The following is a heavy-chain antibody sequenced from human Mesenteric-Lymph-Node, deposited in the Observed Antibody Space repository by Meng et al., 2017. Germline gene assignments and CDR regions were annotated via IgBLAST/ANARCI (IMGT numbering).Heavy chain of an antibody. J-gene: IGHJ2*01. Sequence: VQLQQGGAGLVKPSETLSLTCAVYGGSFSGYYWSWIRQPPGKGLEWIGEINHSGSTNYNPSLKSRVTISVETSKNQFSLKLSSVTAADTAVYYCASPLGILGIVDLWGRGTLVTVSS. CDR3: ASPLGILGIVDL. CDR2: INHSGST. V-gene: IGHV4-34*01. D-gene: IGHD7-27*01. CDR1: GGSFSGYY.